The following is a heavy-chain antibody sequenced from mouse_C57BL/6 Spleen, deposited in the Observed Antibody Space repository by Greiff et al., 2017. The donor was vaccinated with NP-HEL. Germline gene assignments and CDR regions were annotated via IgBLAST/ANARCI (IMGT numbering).Heavy chain of an antibody. D-gene: IGHD2-4*01. CDR1: GYTFTSYW. Sequence: QVQLQQPGAELVKPGASVKLSCKASGYTFTSYWMQWVKQRPGQGLEWIGEIDPSDSYTNYNQKFKGKATLTVDTSSSTAYMQLSSLTSEDSAVYYCARYGSLDYSYYFDYWGQGTTLTVSS. CDR2: IDPSDSYT. CDR3: ARYGSLDYSYYFDY. V-gene: IGHV1-50*01. J-gene: IGHJ2*01.